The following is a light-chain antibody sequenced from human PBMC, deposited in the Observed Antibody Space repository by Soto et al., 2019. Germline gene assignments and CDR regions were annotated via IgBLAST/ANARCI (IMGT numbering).Light chain of an antibody. CDR2: GVP. Sequence: IVLTQSPATLSVSPGERATLSCRASQSAGPNLVWYQQKFGKAPRLLIYGVPTRTTGVPSRFSGSGSGTEFPLTITSLQTDDVAVYYCRPYTNCPAWTFGQGTKV. CDR1: QSAGPN. CDR3: RPYTNCPAWT. V-gene: IGKV3-15*01. J-gene: IGKJ1*01.